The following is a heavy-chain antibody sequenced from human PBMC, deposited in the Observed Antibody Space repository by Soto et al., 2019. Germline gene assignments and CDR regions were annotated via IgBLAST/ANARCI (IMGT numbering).Heavy chain of an antibody. CDR2: ISAYNGNT. Sequence: ASVKVSCKSSGYTFTSYCISWVRQAPGQGLEWMGWISAYNGNTNYAQKLQGRVTMTTDTSTSTAYMELRSLRSDDTAVYYCAREPVAASGKWFDPWGQGTLVTVSS. CDR3: AREPVAASGKWFDP. D-gene: IGHD6-19*01. CDR1: GYTFTSYC. J-gene: IGHJ5*02. V-gene: IGHV1-18*01.